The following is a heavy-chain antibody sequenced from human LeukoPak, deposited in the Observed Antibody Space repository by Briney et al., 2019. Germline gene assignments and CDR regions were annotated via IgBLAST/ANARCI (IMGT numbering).Heavy chain of an antibody. D-gene: IGHD1-1*01. V-gene: IGHV3-72*01. CDR2: SRNKARSYTT. Sequence: PGGSLRLSCAASGFTFSDHYMDWVRQAPGKGLEWVGRSRNKARSYTTSYAASVKGRFTISRDDSKKSVDLHMSRLKSEDTAVYYCARVKKENGGTTNFDYWGQGTRVSVSS. CDR3: ARVKKENGGTTNFDY. J-gene: IGHJ4*02. CDR1: GFTFSDHY.